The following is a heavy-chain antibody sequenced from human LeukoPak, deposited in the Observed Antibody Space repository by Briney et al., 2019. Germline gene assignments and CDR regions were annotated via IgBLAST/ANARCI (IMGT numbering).Heavy chain of an antibody. Sequence: SETLSLTCTVSSGSFISSSYFCGWIRQPPGMGLEWIATINYSGTTCYNPSLKSRVTTSVDTSNNQFSLKLSSVTAADTAVYYCARLRGGVQLWADWGQGALVTVSS. J-gene: IGHJ4*01. CDR3: ARLRGGVQLWAD. D-gene: IGHD1-1*01. V-gene: IGHV4-39*01. CDR2: INYSGTT. CDR1: SGSFISSSYF.